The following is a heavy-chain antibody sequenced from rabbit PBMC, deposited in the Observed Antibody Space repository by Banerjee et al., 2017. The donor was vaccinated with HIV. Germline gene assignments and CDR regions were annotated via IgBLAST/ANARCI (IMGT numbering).Heavy chain of an antibody. V-gene: IGHV1S45*01. J-gene: IGHJ3*01. CDR3: ARSVGNYLARTWLDL. D-gene: IGHD1-1*01. CDR2: INTSSGNT. CDR1: GFSFSNKYV. Sequence: QQQLEESGGGLVKPEGFLTLTCTASGFSFSNKYVMCWVRQAPGKGLEWIGCINTSSGNTVYATWAKGRFTISKTSWTTVTLQMTSLTAADTATYFCARSVGNYLARTWLDLWGPGTLVTVS.